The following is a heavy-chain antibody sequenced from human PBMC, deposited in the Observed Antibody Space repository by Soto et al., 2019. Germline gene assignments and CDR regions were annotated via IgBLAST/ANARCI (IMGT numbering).Heavy chain of an antibody. J-gene: IGHJ5*02. CDR1: GYTFTSYD. CDR2: MNPNSGNT. V-gene: IGHV1-8*01. D-gene: IGHD2-15*01. CDR3: AGGPAVGFDP. Sequence: QVQLVQSGAEVKKPGASVKVSCKASGYTFTSYDINWVRQATGQGVEWMGWMNPNSGNTGNGQKFPGRVTMTRNTSIRTAYMEVSSLGFEDTAVYYCAGGPAVGFDPWGQGTLVTVSS.